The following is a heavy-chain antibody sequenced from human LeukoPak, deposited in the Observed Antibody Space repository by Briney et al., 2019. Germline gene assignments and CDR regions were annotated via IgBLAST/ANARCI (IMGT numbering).Heavy chain of an antibody. CDR2: IIPIFGTA. V-gene: IGHV1-69*13. J-gene: IGHJ4*02. CDR3: ARGSHVVLRFLEWLY. Sequence: ASVTVSCKASGGTFISYAISWVRQAPGQGLEWMGGIIPIFGTANYAQKFQGRVTITADESTSTAYMELSSLRSEDTAVYYCARGSHVVLRFLEWLYWGQGTLVTVSS. CDR1: GGTFISYA. D-gene: IGHD3-3*01.